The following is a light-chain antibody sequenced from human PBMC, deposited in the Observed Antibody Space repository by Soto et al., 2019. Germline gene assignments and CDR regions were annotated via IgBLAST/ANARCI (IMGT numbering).Light chain of an antibody. CDR1: QSISSY. CDR2: AAS. J-gene: IGKJ1*01. Sequence: DIQLTQSPYSLSASVGDRSTITCRASQSISSYLNWYQQKPGKAPKLLIYAASSLQSGVPSRFSGGGSGTEFTLTISSLQPDYFATYYCQQYNTFWTLGQGTKVDIK. CDR3: QQYNTFWT. V-gene: IGKV1-39*01.